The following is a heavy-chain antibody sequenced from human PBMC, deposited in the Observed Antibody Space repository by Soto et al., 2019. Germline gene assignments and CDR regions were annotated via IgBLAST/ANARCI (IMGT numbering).Heavy chain of an antibody. V-gene: IGHV3-74*01. CDR3: AIVYGYYGMDV. Sequence: GSLRLSCEASGFTFSSYWMHWVRQAPGKGLVWVSRINSDGSSTSYADSVKGRFTISRDNAKNTLYLQMNSLRAEDTAVYYCAIVYGYYGMDVWGQGTMVTVSS. J-gene: IGHJ6*02. CDR2: INSDGSST. CDR1: GFTFSSYW. D-gene: IGHD3-10*01.